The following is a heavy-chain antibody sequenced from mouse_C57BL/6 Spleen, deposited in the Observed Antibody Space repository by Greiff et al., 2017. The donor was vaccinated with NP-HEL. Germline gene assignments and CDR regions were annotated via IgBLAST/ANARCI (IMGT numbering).Heavy chain of an antibody. J-gene: IGHJ2*01. CDR2: IDPSDSYT. Sequence: QVQLQQPGAELVMPGASVKLSCKASGYTFTSYWMHWVKQRPGQGLEWIGEIDPSDSYTTSNQKFKGKSTLTVDKSSSTAYMQLSSLTSEDSAVYYCARGTTVGYYFDYWGQGTTLTVSS. V-gene: IGHV1-69*01. CDR3: ARGTTVGYYFDY. D-gene: IGHD1-1*01. CDR1: GYTFTSYW.